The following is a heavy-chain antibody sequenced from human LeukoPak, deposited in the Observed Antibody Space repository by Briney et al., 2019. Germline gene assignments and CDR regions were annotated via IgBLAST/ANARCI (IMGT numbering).Heavy chain of an antibody. J-gene: IGHJ4*02. CDR1: GYSFTSYW. Sequence: GESLKISCKGSGYSFTSYWIGWVRQIPGKGLEWMGIIYPGDSDTRYSPSFQGQVTISADKSISTAYLQWSSLKASDTAMYYCARRRGIAVAGTYYFDYWGQGTLVTVS. CDR3: ARRRGIAVAGTYYFDY. D-gene: IGHD6-19*01. CDR2: IYPGDSDT. V-gene: IGHV5-51*01.